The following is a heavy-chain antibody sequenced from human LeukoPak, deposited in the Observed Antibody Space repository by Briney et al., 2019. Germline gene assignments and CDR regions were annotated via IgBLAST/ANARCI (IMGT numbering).Heavy chain of an antibody. CDR3: ARDYADYVGYFFFDY. CDR2: ISGGGETT. J-gene: IGHJ4*02. CDR1: GFTFNNYA. Sequence: GGSLRLSCAASGFTFNNYAMNWVRQAPGKGLEWVSSISGGGETTYYADSAKGRFTISRDNSQNTLYLQMDSLRAEDTAVHYCARDYADYVGYFFFDYWGQGTLVTVSS. V-gene: IGHV3-23*01. D-gene: IGHD4-17*01.